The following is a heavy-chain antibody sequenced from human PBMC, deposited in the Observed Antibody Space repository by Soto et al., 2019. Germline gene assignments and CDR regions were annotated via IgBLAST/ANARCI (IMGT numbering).Heavy chain of an antibody. Sequence: SETLSLTCTVSGGSISSYYWSWIRQPPGKGLEWIGYIYYSGSTNYNPSLKSRVTISVDTSKNQFSLKLSSVTAADTAVYYCARDSYSSSPFDYYYGMDVWGQGTTDIVSS. V-gene: IGHV4-59*01. J-gene: IGHJ6*02. CDR3: ARDSYSSSPFDYYYGMDV. D-gene: IGHD6-13*01. CDR2: IYYSGST. CDR1: GGSISSYY.